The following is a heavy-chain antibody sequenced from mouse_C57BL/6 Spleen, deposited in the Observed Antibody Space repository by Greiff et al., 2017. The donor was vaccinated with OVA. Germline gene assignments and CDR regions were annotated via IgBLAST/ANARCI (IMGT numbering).Heavy chain of an antibody. CDR3: ARGYYYGSSRYYYAMDY. Sequence: QVQLQQSGAELVRPGSSVKLSCKASGYTFTSYWMDWVKQRPGQGLEWIGNIYPSDSETHYNQKFKDKATLTVDKSSSTAYMQLSSLTSEDSAVYYCARGYYYGSSRYYYAMDYWGQGTSVTVSS. CDR2: IYPSDSET. CDR1: GYTFTSYW. J-gene: IGHJ4*01. V-gene: IGHV1-61*01. D-gene: IGHD1-1*01.